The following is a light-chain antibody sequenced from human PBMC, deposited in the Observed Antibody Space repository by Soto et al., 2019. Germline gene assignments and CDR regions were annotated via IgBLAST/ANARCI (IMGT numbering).Light chain of an antibody. J-gene: IGKJ1*01. CDR1: QSLNRD. V-gene: IGKV3-15*01. Sequence: EIVMTQSPAPLSVSPGERATLSCRASQSLNRDLAWYQQRPGQSPRLLIFGASIRADGIPARFSGSGSGTEFTLTIDSLQSEDFALYYCQQYLTWPGTFGQGTKVDIK. CDR3: QQYLTWPGT. CDR2: GAS.